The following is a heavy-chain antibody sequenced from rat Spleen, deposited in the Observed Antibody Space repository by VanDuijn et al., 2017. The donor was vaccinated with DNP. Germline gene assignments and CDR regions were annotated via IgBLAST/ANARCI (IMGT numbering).Heavy chain of an antibody. CDR3: TSGLY. V-gene: IGHV5-27*01. J-gene: IGHJ2*01. Sequence: EVQLVESGGGLVQPGRSLKLSCVASGFTFSDYNMAWVRQAPKKGLEWVASINTAGDNTYYRDSVKGRFTISRDNAKTTLYLQMDSLRSEDTATYYCTSGLYWGQGVMVTVSS. CDR1: GFTFSDYN. CDR2: INTAGDNT. D-gene: IGHD1-7*01.